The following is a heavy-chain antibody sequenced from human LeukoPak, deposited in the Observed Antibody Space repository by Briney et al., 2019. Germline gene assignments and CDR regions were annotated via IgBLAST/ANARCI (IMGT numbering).Heavy chain of an antibody. J-gene: IGHJ4*02. Sequence: GGSLRLSCVVSGFTFSSYVMQWVRQAPGKGLEWVAVISYDGSNKYYADSVKGRFTISRDNSKNTLYLQMNSLSAEDTAVYYCARDNGARQFDYWGQGTLVIVSS. CDR2: ISYDGSNK. CDR1: GFTFSSYV. CDR3: ARDNGARQFDY. V-gene: IGHV3-30-3*01. D-gene: IGHD2-8*01.